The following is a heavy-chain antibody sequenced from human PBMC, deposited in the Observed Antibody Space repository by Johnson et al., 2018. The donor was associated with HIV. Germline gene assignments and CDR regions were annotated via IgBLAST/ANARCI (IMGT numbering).Heavy chain of an antibody. CDR2: ISSDGSNK. D-gene: IGHD3-22*01. V-gene: IGHV3-30*03. J-gene: IGHJ3*02. CDR3: TVRISMILALTRRDQDI. Sequence: VQLVESGGGVDQPGRSLRLSCAASGFTFSSYGMHWVRQAPGKGLEWVAFISSDGSNKYFAVSVTGRFSISRDNSKNTLYMQMNSLKTEDSAVYYCTVRISMILALTRRDQDIWGLGTMVTVSS. CDR1: GFTFSSYG.